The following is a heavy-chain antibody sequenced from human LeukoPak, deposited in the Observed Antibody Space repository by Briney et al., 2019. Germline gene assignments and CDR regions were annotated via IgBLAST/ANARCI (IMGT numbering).Heavy chain of an antibody. CDR2: IYSGGST. V-gene: IGHV3-53*03. Sequence: GGSLRLSCAASGFTVSSDYMSWVCQPPGKGLEWVSVIYSGGSTNYADSVKGRFTISRDNSKNTLHLQMNSLRVEDTAVYYCARGQSYYEAFDIWGQGTMVTVSS. CDR3: ARGQSYYEAFDI. D-gene: IGHD1-26*01. CDR1: GFTVSSDY. J-gene: IGHJ3*02.